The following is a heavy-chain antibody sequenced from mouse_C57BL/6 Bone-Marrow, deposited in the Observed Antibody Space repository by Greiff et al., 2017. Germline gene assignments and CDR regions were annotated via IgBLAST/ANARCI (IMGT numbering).Heavy chain of an antibody. CDR1: GYTFTSYW. CDR3: ALYYGNPFAY. V-gene: IGHV1-64*01. Sequence: VQLQQSGAELARPGASVKLSCKASGYTFTSYWMHWVKQRPGQGLEWIGMIHPNSGSTNYNEKFKSKATLTVDKSSSTAYMQLSSLTSEDSAVYYCALYYGNPFAYWGQGTLVTVSA. CDR2: IHPNSGST. D-gene: IGHD2-1*01. J-gene: IGHJ3*01.